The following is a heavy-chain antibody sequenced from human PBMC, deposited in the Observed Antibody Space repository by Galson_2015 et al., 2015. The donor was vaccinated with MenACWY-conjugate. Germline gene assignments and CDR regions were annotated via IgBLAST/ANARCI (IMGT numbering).Heavy chain of an antibody. CDR1: GFTFTNYW. Sequence: SLRLSCATSGFTFTNYWMHWVRQDPGRGLVWVSRIDRDGSTATYADSVKGRFTISRDNAKNTLYLHMSSLRVEDTAVYYCARDRRDTGIFLPGSLMDYWGQGTLVTVSS. CDR2: IDRDGSTA. V-gene: IGHV3-74*01. D-gene: IGHD1-1*01. J-gene: IGHJ4*02. CDR3: ARDRRDTGIFLPGSLMDY.